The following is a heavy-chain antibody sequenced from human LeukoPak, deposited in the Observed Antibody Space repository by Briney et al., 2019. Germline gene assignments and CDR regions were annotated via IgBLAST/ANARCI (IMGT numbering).Heavy chain of an antibody. CDR1: EYTFSDYY. D-gene: IGHD1-1*01. CDR2: INPNSGGT. J-gene: IGHJ3*02. CDR3: ARRYGFDAFDI. V-gene: IGHV1-2*02. Sequence: ASVKVSCKASEYTFSDYYIHWVRQAPGQGPEWMGWINPNSGGTNYAQKFQGRVTVTRDTSISTAYMELSRLRYDDTAVYYCARRYGFDAFDIWGQGTMVTVSS.